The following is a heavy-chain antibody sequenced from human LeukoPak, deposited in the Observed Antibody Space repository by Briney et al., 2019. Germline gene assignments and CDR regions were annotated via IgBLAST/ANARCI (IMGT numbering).Heavy chain of an antibody. D-gene: IGHD1-26*01. J-gene: IGHJ4*02. CDR2: IKEDESEK. V-gene: IGHV3-7*01. CDR1: LFPFSNHW. CDR3: ARQQHSGSYGYFDY. Sequence: GGSLRLSCAASLFPFSNHWMSWVRQAPGKGLEWVANIKEDESEKYYVASVKGRFTISRDNAKNSLYLQMNSLRVEDAAVYYCARQQHSGSYGYFDYWGQGTLVTVSS.